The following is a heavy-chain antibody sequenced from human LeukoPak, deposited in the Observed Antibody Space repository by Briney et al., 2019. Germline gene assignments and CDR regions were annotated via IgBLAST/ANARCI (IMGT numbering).Heavy chain of an antibody. CDR2: INHSGST. CDR3: ARGGYYDSSGSQKPFDY. Sequence: SETLSLTCAVYGGSFSGYYWSWIRQPPGKGLEWIGEINHSGSTNYNPSLKSRVTISVDTSKNQFSLKLSSVTAADTAVYYCARGGYYDSSGSQKPFDYWGQGTLVTVSS. CDR1: GGSFSGYY. V-gene: IGHV4-34*09. J-gene: IGHJ4*02. D-gene: IGHD3-22*01.